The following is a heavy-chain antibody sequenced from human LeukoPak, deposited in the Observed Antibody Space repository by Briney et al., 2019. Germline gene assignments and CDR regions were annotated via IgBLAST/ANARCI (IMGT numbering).Heavy chain of an antibody. Sequence: PGGSLRLSCAASGFTFSSYEMNWVRQAPGKGLEWVSYISSSGSTINYADSVKGRFTISRDNSKNSLYLQMHSLRAEDTALYYCAKDTGAIAAPLLHYWGQGTLVTVSS. V-gene: IGHV3-48*03. CDR2: ISSSGSTI. J-gene: IGHJ4*02. D-gene: IGHD1-14*01. CDR1: GFTFSSYE. CDR3: AKDTGAIAAPLLHY.